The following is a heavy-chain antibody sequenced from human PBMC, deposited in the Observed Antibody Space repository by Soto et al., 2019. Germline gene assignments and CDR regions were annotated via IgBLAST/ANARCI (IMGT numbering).Heavy chain of an antibody. CDR1: GYTFTSYG. CDR2: ISVYNGNT. J-gene: IGHJ6*02. Sequence: XSVKVSWKASGYTFTSYGVSWVRQAPGQGLEWMGWISVYNGNTKYAQKLQGRVTMTTDTSTSTAYMELRGLRSDDTAVYYCARSGRPGYYYYIMDVSGQGNTVTVSS. D-gene: IGHD3-10*01. CDR3: ARSGRPGYYYYIMDV. V-gene: IGHV1-18*01.